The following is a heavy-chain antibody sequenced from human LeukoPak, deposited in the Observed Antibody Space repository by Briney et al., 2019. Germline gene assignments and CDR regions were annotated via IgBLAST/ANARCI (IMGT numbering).Heavy chain of an antibody. CDR1: GFTFDDYA. CDR2: ISWNSNTI. D-gene: IGHD6-19*01. Sequence: GGSLRLSCVASGFTFDDYAMHWVRQGPGKGLEWVSGISWNSNTIRYADSVKGRFTLSRDNAKNSLVLEMNSLKDGDTAFYYCARGRAVANYFDYWGQGILVTVSS. CDR3: ARGRAVANYFDY. J-gene: IGHJ4*02. V-gene: IGHV3-9*01.